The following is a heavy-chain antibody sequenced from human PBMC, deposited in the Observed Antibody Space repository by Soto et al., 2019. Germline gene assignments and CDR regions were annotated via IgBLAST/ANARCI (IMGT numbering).Heavy chain of an antibody. V-gene: IGHV5-51*01. J-gene: IGHJ6*02. D-gene: IGHD6-19*01. CDR3: ARRPRAVAGEDYHYAMDV. CDR1: GYSFTSYW. Sequence: PGESLKISCKGSGYSFTSYWIGWVRQMPGKGLEWMGIIYPGDSDTRYSPSFQGQVTISADKSISTAYLQWSSLKASDTAKYYCARRPRAVAGEDYHYAMDVWGQGTTVTVSS. CDR2: IYPGDSDT.